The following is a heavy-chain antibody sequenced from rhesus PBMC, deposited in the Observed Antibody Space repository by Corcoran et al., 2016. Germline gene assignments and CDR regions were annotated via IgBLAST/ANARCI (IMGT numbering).Heavy chain of an antibody. Sequence: QVQLQESGPGLVKPSETLSLTCAVSGYSISSGYGWSWIRQPPGKGLEWIGYIGGSSGSTNYNPSLKGRVTISKDTSKNQFSLKLSSVTAADTAVYYCARVVGSWSAEYFEFWGQGALVTVSS. V-gene: IGHV4-127*01. J-gene: IGHJ1*01. CDR3: ARVVGSWSAEYFEF. CDR1: GYSISSGYG. CDR2: IGGSSGST. D-gene: IGHD6-13*01.